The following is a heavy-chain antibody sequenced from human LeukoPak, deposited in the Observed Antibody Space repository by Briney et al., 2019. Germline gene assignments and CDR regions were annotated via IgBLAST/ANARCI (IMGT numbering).Heavy chain of an antibody. CDR1: GGSFSGYY. D-gene: IGHD2-15*01. V-gene: IGHV4-34*01. J-gene: IGHJ4*02. Sequence: SETLSLTCAVYGGSFSGYYWSWIRQPPGKGLEWIGEINHSGSTNYNPSLKSRVTISVDTSKNQFSLKLSSVTAADTAVYYCARDHGYCSGGSCFGGPDYWGQGTLVTVSS. CDR3: ARDHGYCSGGSCFGGPDY. CDR2: INHSGST.